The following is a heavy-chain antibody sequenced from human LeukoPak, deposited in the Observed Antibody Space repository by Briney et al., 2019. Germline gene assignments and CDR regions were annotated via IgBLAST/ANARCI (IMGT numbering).Heavy chain of an antibody. CDR2: IYYSGST. CDR1: GGSISSYY. Sequence: PSETLSLTCTVSGGSISSYYWSWIRQPPGKGLEWIGYIYYSGSTNYNPSLKSRVTISLDTSKNQFSLRLSSVTATDTAVYYCARLRFTDYYYYGMDVWGQGTTVTVSS. D-gene: IGHD3-10*01. J-gene: IGHJ6*02. V-gene: IGHV4-59*08. CDR3: ARLRFTDYYYYGMDV.